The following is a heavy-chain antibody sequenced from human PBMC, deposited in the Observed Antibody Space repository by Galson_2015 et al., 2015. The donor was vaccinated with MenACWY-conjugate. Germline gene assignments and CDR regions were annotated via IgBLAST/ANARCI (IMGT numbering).Heavy chain of an antibody. D-gene: IGHD7-27*01. CDR3: ARDGDSHDGNVRFDS. V-gene: IGHV3-21*01. J-gene: IGHJ4*02. CDR1: GFTFSTYS. Sequence: SLRLSCAASGFTFSTYSMNWVRQAPGKGLEWVSSISSSSSYIYYADSVKGRFTISRDNAKNSLYLQMNSLTPEDTAVYYCARDGDSHDGNVRFDSWGQETLVTVSS. CDR2: ISSSSSYI.